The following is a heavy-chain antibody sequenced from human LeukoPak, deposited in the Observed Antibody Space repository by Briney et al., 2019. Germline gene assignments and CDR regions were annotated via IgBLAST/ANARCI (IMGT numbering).Heavy chain of an antibody. V-gene: IGHV3-20*04. CDR2: INSNGART. CDR3: AKSGCSGGSCYFLDY. Sequence: GGSLRLSCAASGFTFDDYGMSWVRQAPGKGLEWVSGINSNGARTGYADSVTGRFTISRDNAKNSLYLQMNSLRAEDTALYYCAKSGCSGGSCYFLDYWGQGTLVTVSS. D-gene: IGHD2-15*01. CDR1: GFTFDDYG. J-gene: IGHJ4*02.